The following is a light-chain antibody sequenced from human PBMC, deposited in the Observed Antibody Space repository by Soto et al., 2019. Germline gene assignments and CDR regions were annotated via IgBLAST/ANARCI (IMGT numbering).Light chain of an antibody. CDR2: AAS. V-gene: IGKV1-39*01. CDR3: QQTDITPFT. Sequence: DIQMTQSPSSLSASVGDKATITCRASQTVTNYLNWYQQKPGKAPKLLIHAASTLQSGVPSRFSGSGSGTDCTLTISSLQPEDFATYYCQQTDITPFTFGPGTKVDIK. J-gene: IGKJ3*01. CDR1: QTVTNY.